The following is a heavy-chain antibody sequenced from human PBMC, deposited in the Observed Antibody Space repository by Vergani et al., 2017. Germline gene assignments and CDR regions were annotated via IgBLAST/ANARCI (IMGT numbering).Heavy chain of an antibody. CDR2: ISYDGSNK. Sequence: QVQLVESGGGVVQPGRSLRLSCAASGFTFSSYAMHWVRQAPGKGLEWVAVISYDGSNKYYADSVKGRFTISRDNSKNTLYLQMNSLRAEDTAVYYCAKDYDYGSGSYPIYYYGMDVWSQGTTVTVSS. CDR3: AKDYDYGSGSYPIYYYGMDV. CDR1: GFTFSSYA. V-gene: IGHV3-30-3*01. J-gene: IGHJ6*02. D-gene: IGHD3-10*01.